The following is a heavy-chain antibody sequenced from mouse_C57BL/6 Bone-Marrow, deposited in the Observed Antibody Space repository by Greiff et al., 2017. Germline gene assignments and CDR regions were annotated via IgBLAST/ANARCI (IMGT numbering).Heavy chain of an antibody. J-gene: IGHJ4*01. CDR1: GFTFSDYY. V-gene: IGHV5-12*01. CDR3: ARRGYDGYYDYAMDY. CDR2: ISNGGGST. Sequence: EAMLVESGRGLVQPGGSLKLSCAASGFTFSDYYMYWVRQTPEKRLEWVAYISNGGGSTYYPDTVKGRFIISRDNAKNTLYLQMSRLKSEDTAMYYCARRGYDGYYDYAMDYWGQGTSVTVSA. D-gene: IGHD2-3*01.